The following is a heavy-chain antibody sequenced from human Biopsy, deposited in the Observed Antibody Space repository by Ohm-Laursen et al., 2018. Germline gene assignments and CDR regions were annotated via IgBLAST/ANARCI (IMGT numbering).Heavy chain of an antibody. CDR1: GGSIRSDY. J-gene: IGHJ6*02. Sequence: TLSLTCTVSGGSIRSDYWSWIRQTPGKGLEWIGNIYYSGSTNYNPSLKSRVTISVDTSKNQFSLRLNSVTAADTAVYYCARATNSTGWPYYYFYGMDVWGQGTTVTVSS. D-gene: IGHD2/OR15-2a*01. V-gene: IGHV4-59*01. CDR3: ARATNSTGWPYYYFYGMDV. CDR2: IYYSGST.